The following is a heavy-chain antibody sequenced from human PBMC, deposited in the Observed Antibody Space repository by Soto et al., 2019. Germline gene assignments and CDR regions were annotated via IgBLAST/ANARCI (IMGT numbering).Heavy chain of an antibody. CDR1: GGTFSSYA. CDR2: IIPIFGTA. Sequence: QVQLVQSGAEVKKPGSSVKVSCKASGGTFSSYAISWVRQAPGQGLEWMGGIIPIFGTANYAQKFQGRVTITADESTSTDYMELSSLRSEDTAVYYCARCYYDSSGYWWFDPWGQGTLVTVSS. CDR3: ARCYYDSSGYWWFDP. D-gene: IGHD3-22*01. V-gene: IGHV1-69*01. J-gene: IGHJ5*02.